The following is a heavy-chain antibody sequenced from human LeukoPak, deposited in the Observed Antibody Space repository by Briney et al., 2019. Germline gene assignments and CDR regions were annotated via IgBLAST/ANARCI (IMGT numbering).Heavy chain of an antibody. D-gene: IGHD4-17*01. CDR3: ASQPEDYGDSDY. Sequence: KAGGSLRLSCAASGFTFSSYSMNWVRQAPGKGLEWVSPISSSSSYIYYADSVKGRFTISRDNAKNSLYLQMNSLRAEDTAVYYCASQPEDYGDSDYWGQGTLVTVSS. CDR2: ISSSSSYI. CDR1: GFTFSSYS. J-gene: IGHJ4*02. V-gene: IGHV3-21*01.